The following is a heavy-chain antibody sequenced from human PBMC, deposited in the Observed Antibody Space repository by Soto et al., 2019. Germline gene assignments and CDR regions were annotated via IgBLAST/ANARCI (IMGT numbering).Heavy chain of an antibody. CDR3: ARIGGSGWWLIAYGMDV. CDR1: VFSLSTSGVG. D-gene: IGHD6-19*01. Sequence: SGPTLVDPTQTLTLTCTFSVFSLSTSGVGVSWIRQPPGKALEWLAHIFSNDEKSYSTSLKSRLTISKDTSKSQVVLTMTNMDPVDTATYYCARIGGSGWWLIAYGMDVWGQGTTVTVSS. V-gene: IGHV2-26*01. J-gene: IGHJ6*02. CDR2: IFSNDEK.